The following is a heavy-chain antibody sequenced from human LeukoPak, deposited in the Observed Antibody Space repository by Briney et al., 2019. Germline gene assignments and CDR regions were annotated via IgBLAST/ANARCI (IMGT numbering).Heavy chain of an antibody. CDR1: GGSLSGYF. J-gene: IGHJ4*02. CDR2: INHSGDT. V-gene: IGHV4-34*01. D-gene: IGHD4-17*01. CDR3: TRVRVGASP. Sequence: SETLSLTCAVSGGSLSGYFWTWIRQSPEKGLEWIGEINHSGDTNYNPSLKSRLTLSVDTSKSQFSLKLTSVTAADAAVYCCTRVRVGASPWAQGILVTVSS.